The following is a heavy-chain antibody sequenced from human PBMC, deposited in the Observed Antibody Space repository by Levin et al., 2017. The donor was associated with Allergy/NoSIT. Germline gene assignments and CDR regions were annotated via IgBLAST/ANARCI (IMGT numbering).Heavy chain of an antibody. CDR2: ISYDGSNK. J-gene: IGHJ4*02. Sequence: GGSLRLSCAASGFTFSSYAMHWVRQAPGKGLEWVAVISYDGSNKYYADSVKGRFTISRDNSKNTLYLQMNSLRAEDTAVYYCARDWGRGYSYGHRTGGEYYFDYWGQGTLVTVSS. CDR3: ARDWGRGYSYGHRTGGEYYFDY. CDR1: GFTFSSYA. D-gene: IGHD5-18*01. V-gene: IGHV3-30-3*01.